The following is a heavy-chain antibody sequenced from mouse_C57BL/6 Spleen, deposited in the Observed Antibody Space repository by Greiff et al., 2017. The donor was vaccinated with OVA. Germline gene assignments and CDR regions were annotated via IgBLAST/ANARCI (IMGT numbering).Heavy chain of an antibody. J-gene: IGHJ4*01. CDR3: ARRGGRGYAMDY. CDR1: GYAFSSYW. Sequence: QVQLKQSGAELVKPGASVKISCKASGYAFSSYWMNWVKQRPGKGLEWIGQIYPGDGDTNYNGKFKGKATLTADKSSSTAYMQLSSLTSEDSAVYFGARRGGRGYAMDYWGQGTSVTVAS. D-gene: IGHD3-3*01. CDR2: IYPGDGDT. V-gene: IGHV1-80*01.